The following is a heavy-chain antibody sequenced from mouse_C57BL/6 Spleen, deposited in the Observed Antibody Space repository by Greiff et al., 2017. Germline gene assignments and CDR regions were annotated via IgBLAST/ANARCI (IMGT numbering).Heavy chain of an antibody. CDR2: INPYNGGT. J-gene: IGHJ4*01. Sequence: VQLQQSGPVLVKPGASVKMSCKASGYTFTDYYMNWVKQSHGKSLEWIGVINPYNGGTSYNQKFKGKATLTVDKSSSTAYMELNSLTSEDSAVYYCALHYGTSYYAMDYWGQGTSVTVAS. CDR1: GYTFTDYY. V-gene: IGHV1-19*01. CDR3: ALHYGTSYYAMDY. D-gene: IGHD1-1*01.